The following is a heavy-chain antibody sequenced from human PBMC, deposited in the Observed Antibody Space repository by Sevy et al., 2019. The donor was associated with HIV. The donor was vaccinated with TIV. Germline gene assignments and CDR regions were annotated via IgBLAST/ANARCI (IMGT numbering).Heavy chain of an antibody. CDR2: ISSSSGTI. V-gene: IGHV3-48*01. CDR3: ARDWQQDYYDSSGYYDY. J-gene: IGHJ4*02. CDR1: GFTFSSYS. D-gene: IGHD3-22*01. Sequence: GGSLRLSCAASGFTFSSYSMSWVRQAPGKGLEWVSYISSSSGTIYYADSVKGRFTISRDNAKNSLYLQMNSLRAEDTAGYYCARDWQQDYYDSSGYYDYWGQGTLVTVSS.